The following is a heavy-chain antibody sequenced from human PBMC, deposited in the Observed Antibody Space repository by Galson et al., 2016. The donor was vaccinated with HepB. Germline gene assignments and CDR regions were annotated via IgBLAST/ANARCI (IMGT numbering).Heavy chain of an antibody. CDR1: GFAFGSHW. J-gene: IGHJ6*02. D-gene: IGHD4-17*01. CDR3: VREDYGDDPVYYYYYGMDV. Sequence: SLRLSCAASGFAFGSHWMHWVRQVPGKGLVWVSRINSDGTISNYADSVKGRFTISRDNAKNTLDLHMNSLRVEDTAVYYCVREDYGDDPVYYYYYGMDVWGQGTTVSVSS. V-gene: IGHV3-74*01. CDR2: INSDGTIS.